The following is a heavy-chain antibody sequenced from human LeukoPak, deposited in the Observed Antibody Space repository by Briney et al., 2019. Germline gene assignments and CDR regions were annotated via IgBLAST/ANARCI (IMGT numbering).Heavy chain of an antibody. CDR2: INHSGST. CDR3: ARADSSSWYPYYFDY. CDR1: GGSFSGYY. Sequence: SETLSLTCAVYGGSFSGYYWSWIRQPPGKGLEWIGEINHSGSTNYNPSLKSRVTISVDTSKNQFSLKLSSVTATDTAVYYCARADSSSWYPYYFDYWGQGTLVTVSS. J-gene: IGHJ4*02. D-gene: IGHD6-13*01. V-gene: IGHV4-34*01.